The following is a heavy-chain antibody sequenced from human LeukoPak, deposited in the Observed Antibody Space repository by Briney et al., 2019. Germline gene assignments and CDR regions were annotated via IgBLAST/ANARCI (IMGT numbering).Heavy chain of an antibody. CDR1: GGSFSGYY. V-gene: IGHV4-34*01. J-gene: IGHJ6*03. CDR3: ARRPYDFWSGYYYYYYMDV. Sequence: SSETLSLTCAVYGGSFSGYYWSWIRQPPGKGLEWIGEINHSGSTNYNPSLKSRVTISVGTSKNQFSLKLSSVTAADTAVYYCARRPYDFWSGYYYYYYMDVWGKGTTVTVSS. D-gene: IGHD3-3*01. CDR2: INHSGST.